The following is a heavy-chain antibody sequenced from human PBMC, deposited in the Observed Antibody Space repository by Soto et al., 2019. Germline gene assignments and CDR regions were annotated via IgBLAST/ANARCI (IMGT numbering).Heavy chain of an antibody. Sequence: HPGGSLRLACAASGFTFSSYGMHWVRQAPGKGLEWVAVISYDGSNKYYADSVKGRFTISRDNSKNTLYLQMNSLRAEDTAVYYCAKDSGMAGTGGTNYFDYWGQGTLVTVSS. CDR2: ISYDGSNK. V-gene: IGHV3-30*18. CDR1: GFTFSSYG. J-gene: IGHJ4*02. CDR3: AKDSGMAGTGGTNYFDY. D-gene: IGHD6-19*01.